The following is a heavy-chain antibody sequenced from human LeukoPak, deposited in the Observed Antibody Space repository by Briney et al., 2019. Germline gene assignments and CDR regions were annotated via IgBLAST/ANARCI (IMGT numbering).Heavy chain of an antibody. Sequence: ASVKVSCKASGYTFTSYAMHWVRQAPGQRLECMGWINTGNGNTKYSQKFQGRVTITADESTSTAYMELSSLRSEDTAVYYCARDRTAIQLWSGEFDYWGQGTLVTVSS. CDR3: ARDRTAIQLWSGEFDY. J-gene: IGHJ4*02. V-gene: IGHV1-3*04. D-gene: IGHD5-18*01. CDR2: INTGNGNT. CDR1: GYTFTSYA.